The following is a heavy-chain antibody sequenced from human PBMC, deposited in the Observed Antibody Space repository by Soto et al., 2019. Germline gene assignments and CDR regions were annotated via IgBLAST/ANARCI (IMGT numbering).Heavy chain of an antibody. CDR1: GGTFSSYA. J-gene: IGHJ6*02. CDR3: ARSQGSSTSLEIYYYYYYGMDV. CDR2: IIPIAGTA. D-gene: IGHD2-2*01. Sequence: QVQLVQSGAEVKKPGSSVKVSCKASGGTFSSYAISWVRQAPGQGLEWMGGIIPIAGTANYAQKLQGRVTITPDESTSTVYMGLSSLRSEDTDVYFCARSQGSSTSLEIYYYYYYGMDVWGQGTTVTVSS. V-gene: IGHV1-69*01.